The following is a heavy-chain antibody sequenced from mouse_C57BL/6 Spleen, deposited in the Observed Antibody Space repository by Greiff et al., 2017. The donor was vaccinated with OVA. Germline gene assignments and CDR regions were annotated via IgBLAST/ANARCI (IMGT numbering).Heavy chain of an antibody. D-gene: IGHD1-1*01. CDR2: ISSGSSTF. V-gene: IGHV5-17*01. Sequence: EVKVVESGGGLVKPGGSLKLSCAASGFTFSDYGMHWVRQAPEKGLEWVAYISSGSSTFYYADTVKGRFTISRDNAKNTLFLQMTSLRSEDTAMYYCAKDYYGRHWYFDVWGTGTTVTVSS. CDR3: AKDYYGRHWYFDV. J-gene: IGHJ1*03. CDR1: GFTFSDYG.